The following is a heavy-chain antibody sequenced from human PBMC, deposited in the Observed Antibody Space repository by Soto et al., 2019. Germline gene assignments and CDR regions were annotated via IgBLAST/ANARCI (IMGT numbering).Heavy chain of an antibody. D-gene: IGHD4-17*01. V-gene: IGHV4-59*08. J-gene: IGHJ4*02. CDR2: IYYSGST. CDR1: GGSISSYY. Sequence: QVQLQESGPGLVKPSETLSLTCTVSGGSISSYYWSWIRQPPGKGLEWIGYIYYSGSTNYNPSLKSRVTIPVDTSKNQFSLKLSSVTAADTAVYYCARRYGDDFDYWGQGTLVTVSS. CDR3: ARRYGDDFDY.